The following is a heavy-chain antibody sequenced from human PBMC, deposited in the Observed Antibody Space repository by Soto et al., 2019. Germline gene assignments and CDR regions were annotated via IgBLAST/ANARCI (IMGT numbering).Heavy chain of an antibody. CDR3: ARRGDWGSDEFDY. D-gene: IGHD7-27*01. Sequence: SETLSLTCTVSGGSISPYYWSWIRQPPGKGLEWIGYIYYSGSTSYNPSLKSRVTIAVDTPKNQFSLNLSSMTATDTAVYYCARRGDWGSDEFDYWGQGTLVTVSS. J-gene: IGHJ4*02. V-gene: IGHV4-59*08. CDR2: IYYSGST. CDR1: GGSISPYY.